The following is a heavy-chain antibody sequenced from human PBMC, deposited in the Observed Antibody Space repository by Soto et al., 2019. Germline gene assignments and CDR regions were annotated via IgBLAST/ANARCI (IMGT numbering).Heavy chain of an antibody. CDR1: GGSISSSTNY. V-gene: IGHV4-39*01. Sequence: QLQLQQSGPGLVKPSETLSLTCTVSGGSISSSTNYWGWIRQPPGQALEFIGQIYYTGNTYYNPSLKSRVTVSVDTSKNQCSLKLTSVTAADTAVYYCARLRVTNWFDPWGEGTLVTVSS. CDR2: IYYTGNT. CDR3: ARLRVTNWFDP. D-gene: IGHD2-21*02. J-gene: IGHJ5*02.